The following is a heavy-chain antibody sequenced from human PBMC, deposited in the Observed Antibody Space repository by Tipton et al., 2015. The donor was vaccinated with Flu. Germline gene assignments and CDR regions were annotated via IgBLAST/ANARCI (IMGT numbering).Heavy chain of an antibody. CDR3: AAGPLDYDTLQDLGAFDI. CDR2: IVVGSGNT. J-gene: IGHJ3*02. CDR1: GFTFTSSA. V-gene: IGHV1-58*01. Sequence: QLVQSGPEVKKPETSVKVSCKASGFTFTSSAVQWVRQARGQRLEWIGWIVVGSGNTNYAQKFQERVTITRDMSTSTAYMELSSLRSEDTAVYYCAAGPLDYDTLQDLGAFDIWGQGTMVTVSS. D-gene: IGHD3-9*01.